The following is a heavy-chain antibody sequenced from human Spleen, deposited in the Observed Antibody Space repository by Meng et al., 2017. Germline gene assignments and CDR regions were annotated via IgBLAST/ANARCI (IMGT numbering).Heavy chain of an antibody. D-gene: IGHD6-13*01. CDR1: GYTFTSYD. CDR3: ARDEDISAAGKLFGDY. J-gene: IGHJ4*02. CDR2: MNPNSGNT. Sequence: ASVKVSCKASGYTFTSYDINWVRQATGQGLEWMGWMNPNSGNTGYAQKFQGRVTMTTDTSTSTAYMELSGLRSDDTAMYYCARDEDISAAGKLFGDYWGQGTLVTVSS. V-gene: IGHV1-8*01.